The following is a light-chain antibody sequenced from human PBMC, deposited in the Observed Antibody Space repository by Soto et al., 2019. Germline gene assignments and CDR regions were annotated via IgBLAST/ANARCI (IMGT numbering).Light chain of an antibody. Sequence: MVMTQSPATLSVSPGERATLSCRASQSVGSNLAWYQQKPGQAPRLLIYGASTMATGIPARFSGSGSGTEFTLTISSLQSEDVAVYYCQSYNDWPLIFGGGTKVEIK. CDR2: GAS. J-gene: IGKJ4*01. CDR1: QSVGSN. CDR3: QSYNDWPLI. V-gene: IGKV3-15*01.